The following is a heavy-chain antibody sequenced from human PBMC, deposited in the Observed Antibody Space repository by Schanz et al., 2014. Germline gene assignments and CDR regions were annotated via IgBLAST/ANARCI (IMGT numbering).Heavy chain of an antibody. V-gene: IGHV1-18*01. J-gene: IGHJ4*02. D-gene: IGHD3-10*02. CDR3: ARHRRLFDRDDLYYFDS. CDR1: GYTFTSYG. CDR2: MNPKTENT. Sequence: QVQLVQSGAEVKKPGASVKVSCKASGYTFTSYGISWVRQATGQGLEWMGWMNPKTENTDHAQKFQGRVSMTWDTSTSTAYMALTDLRSDDTAVYYCARHRRLFDRDDLYYFDSWGQGTLVTVSS.